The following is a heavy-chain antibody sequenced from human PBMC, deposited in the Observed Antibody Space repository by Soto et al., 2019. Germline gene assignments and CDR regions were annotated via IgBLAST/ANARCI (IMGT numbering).Heavy chain of an antibody. CDR3: ARDWGYTDRRYYFDY. Sequence: ASVKFSCEASGYTFTANYVHWVRQAPGQGFEWMGWIDPNSGGTNYAQSFHERVTMARDTSISTAYMELSGLRFDDTAVYYCARDWGYTDRRYYFDYWSQGTLVTVSS. D-gene: IGHD2-2*02. CDR2: IDPNSGGT. V-gene: IGHV1-2*02. CDR1: GYTFTANY. J-gene: IGHJ4*02.